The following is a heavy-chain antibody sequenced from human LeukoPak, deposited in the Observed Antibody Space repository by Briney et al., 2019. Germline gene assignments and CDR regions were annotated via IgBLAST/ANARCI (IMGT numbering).Heavy chain of an antibody. CDR2: IYYSGST. Sequence: PSETLSLTCTVSGGSISSYYWSWIRQPPGKGLEWIGYIYYSGSTNYNPSLKSRVTISVDTSKNQFSLKVSSVTAADTAVYYCARGPTVTTRKPYYYYGMDVWGRGTTVTVSS. V-gene: IGHV4-59*01. CDR3: ARGPTVTTRKPYYYYGMDV. D-gene: IGHD4-17*01. CDR1: GGSISSYY. J-gene: IGHJ6*02.